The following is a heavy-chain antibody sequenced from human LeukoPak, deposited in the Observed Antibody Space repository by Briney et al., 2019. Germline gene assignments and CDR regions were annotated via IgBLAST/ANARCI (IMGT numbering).Heavy chain of an antibody. CDR2: IRSKAYGGTT. V-gene: IGHV3-49*03. CDR3: TRPNCSGGSCPPDY. CDR1: GFTFGDYA. D-gene: IGHD2-15*01. Sequence: GSLRLSCTASGFTFGDYAMSWFRQAPGKGLGWLGFIRSKAYGGTTEYAASVKGRFTISRDDSKSIAYLQMNSLKTEDTAVYYCTRPNCSGGSCPPDYWGQGTLVTVSS. J-gene: IGHJ4*02.